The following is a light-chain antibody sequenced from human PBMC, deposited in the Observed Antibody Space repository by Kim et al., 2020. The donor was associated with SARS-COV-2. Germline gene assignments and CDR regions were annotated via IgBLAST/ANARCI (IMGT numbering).Light chain of an antibody. Sequence: LTPREQATLSGKASQSVSSYIAWYQQKPGQAPRLLIYDISNRATGIPARFSGSGSGTDFSLTISSLEPEDFAVYHCQQRTNWVWTFGQGTKVDIK. CDR3: QQRTNWVWT. J-gene: IGKJ1*01. CDR1: QSVSSY. V-gene: IGKV3-11*01. CDR2: DIS.